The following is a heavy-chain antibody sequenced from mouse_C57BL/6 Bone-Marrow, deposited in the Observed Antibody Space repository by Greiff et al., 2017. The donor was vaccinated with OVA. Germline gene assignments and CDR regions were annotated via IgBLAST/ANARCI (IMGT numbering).Heavy chain of an antibody. CDR1: GYTFTSYW. D-gene: IGHD3-2*01. Sequence: QVQLQQPGTELVKPGASVKLSCKASGYTFTSYWMHWVKQRPGQGLEWIGNINPSNGGTNYNEKFKSKATLTVDNSSSTAYMQLSSLTAEDSSVYYCARGGTTRGFAYWGQGTLVTVSA. V-gene: IGHV1-53*01. CDR3: ARGGTTRGFAY. J-gene: IGHJ3*01. CDR2: INPSNGGT.